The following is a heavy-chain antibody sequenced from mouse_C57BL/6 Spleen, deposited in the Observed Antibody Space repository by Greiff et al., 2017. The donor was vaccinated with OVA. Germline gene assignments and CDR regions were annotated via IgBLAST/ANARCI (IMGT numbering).Heavy chain of an antibody. V-gene: IGHV1-82*01. J-gene: IGHJ1*03. CDR2: IYPGDGDT. CDR3: AKLGQDWYFDV. CDR1: GYAFSSSW. Sequence: VQRVESGPELVKPGASVKISCKASGYAFSSSWMNWVKQRPGKGLEWIGRIYPGDGDTNYNGKFKGKATLTADKSSSTAYMQLSSLTSEDSAVYFCAKLGQDWYFDVWGTGTTVTVSS. D-gene: IGHD4-1*01.